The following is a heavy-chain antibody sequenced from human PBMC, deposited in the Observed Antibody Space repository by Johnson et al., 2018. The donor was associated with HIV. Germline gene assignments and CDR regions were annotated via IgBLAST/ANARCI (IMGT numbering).Heavy chain of an antibody. Sequence: VQLVESGGGLVQPGGSLRLSCVASGFTVRSNYMSWVRQAPGKGLEWVSVIYRGGRSYYADSVKGRFTISRDNSKNTLYLQMNSLRTEDTAVYYCARGLLWFGELLEAFDIWGQGTMVTVSS. D-gene: IGHD3-10*01. J-gene: IGHJ3*02. CDR2: IYRGGRS. CDR1: GFTVRSNY. CDR3: ARGLLWFGELLEAFDI. V-gene: IGHV3-66*01.